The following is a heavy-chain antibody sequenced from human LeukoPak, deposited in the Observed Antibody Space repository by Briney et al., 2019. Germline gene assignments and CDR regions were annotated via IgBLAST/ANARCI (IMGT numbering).Heavy chain of an antibody. CDR1: GFIFSNYA. J-gene: IGHJ4*02. Sequence: PGRSLRLSCAASGFIFSNYAMHWVRQAPGKGLEWLIFISYDGSNKYYADSVKGRFTISRDKSKNTLYLQMNSLRAEDTAVYYCARDTYGSDYWGQGTLVTVSS. V-gene: IGHV3-30*04. CDR2: ISYDGSNK. CDR3: ARDTYGSDY. D-gene: IGHD3-10*01.